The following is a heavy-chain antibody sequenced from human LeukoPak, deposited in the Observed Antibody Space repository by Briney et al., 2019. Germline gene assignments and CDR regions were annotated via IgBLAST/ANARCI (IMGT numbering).Heavy chain of an antibody. Sequence: LPGGSLRLSCAASGFTFSSYGMHWVRQAPGKGLEWVAVIWYDGSKYYTDSVKGRFTTSRDNSKNTLYLQMNSLRAEDTAVYYCARDGSSGYFYFDYWGQGTLVTVSS. J-gene: IGHJ4*02. D-gene: IGHD3-22*01. CDR1: GFTFSSYG. CDR2: IWYDGSK. CDR3: ARDGSSGYFYFDY. V-gene: IGHV3-33*08.